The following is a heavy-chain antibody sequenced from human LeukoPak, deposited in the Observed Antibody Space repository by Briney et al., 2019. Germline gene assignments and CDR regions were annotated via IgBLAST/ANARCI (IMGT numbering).Heavy chain of an antibody. CDR3: ARRGSGSYPFDY. V-gene: IGHV4-39*01. D-gene: IGHD3-10*01. Sequence: SETLSLTCTVSGGSISSSSYYWGWIRQPPGKGLEWIGSIYYSGSTYYNPSLKSRVTISVDTSKNQFSLKLSSVTAADTAVYYCARRGSGSYPFDYWGQGTLVTVSP. CDR1: GGSISSSSYY. CDR2: IYYSGST. J-gene: IGHJ4*02.